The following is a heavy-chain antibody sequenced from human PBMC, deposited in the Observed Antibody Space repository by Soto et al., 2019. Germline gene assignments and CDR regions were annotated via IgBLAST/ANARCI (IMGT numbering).Heavy chain of an antibody. J-gene: IGHJ6*02. CDR1: GYTFTAYY. Sequence: QVQLVQSGAEVEKPGASVKVSCKTSGYTFTAYYIHWVRQAPGQGLEWMGWINPNSGVANYAQNFQGRVTMTRDTSISTVYMVLSKMRSEDTTVYYCARQGSGSEYPQYFYYGMDVWGQGTTVAASS. CDR3: ARQGSGSEYPQYFYYGMDV. V-gene: IGHV1-2*02. CDR2: INPNSGVA. D-gene: IGHD5-12*01.